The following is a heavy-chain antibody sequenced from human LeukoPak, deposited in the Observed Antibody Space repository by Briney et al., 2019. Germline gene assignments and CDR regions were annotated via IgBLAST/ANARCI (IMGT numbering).Heavy chain of an antibody. CDR1: GGSISSYY. Sequence: PSETLSLTCTVSGGSISSYYWSWIRQPPGKGLEWIGYIYYSGSTNYNPSLKSRVTISRDNAKNSLYLQMNSLRAEDTAVYYCVRGSGFKVGGALKGTRFDYWGQGTLVTVSS. V-gene: IGHV4-59*12. CDR2: IYYSGST. J-gene: IGHJ4*02. D-gene: IGHD3-16*01. CDR3: VRGSGFKVGGALKGTRFDY.